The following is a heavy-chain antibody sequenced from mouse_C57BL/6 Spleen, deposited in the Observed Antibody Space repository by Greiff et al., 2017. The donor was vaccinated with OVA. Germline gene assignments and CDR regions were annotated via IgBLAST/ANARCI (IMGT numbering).Heavy chain of an antibody. D-gene: IGHD2-1*01. J-gene: IGHJ3*01. Sequence: QVQLKESGPGLVQPSQSLSITCTVSGFSLTSYGVHWVRQSPGKGLEWLGVIWRGGSTDYNAAFISRLSISKDNSKSLVFFRMNSLQADDTAIYYCARRGYGNYDWFAYWGQGTLVTVSA. CDR1: GFSLTSYG. CDR2: IWRGGST. V-gene: IGHV2-2*01. CDR3: ARRGYGNYDWFAY.